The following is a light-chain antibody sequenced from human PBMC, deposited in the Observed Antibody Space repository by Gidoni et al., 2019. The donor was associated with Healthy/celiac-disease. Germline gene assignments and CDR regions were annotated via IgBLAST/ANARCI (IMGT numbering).Light chain of an antibody. Sequence: DIVTTQSPDSLAGSLGERATINCKSSQSVLYSSNNKNYLAWYQQKPGQPPKLLIYWASTRESGVPDRFSGSGSGTDFTLTISSLQAEDVAVYYCQQYYSTPPYTFGQGTKLEIK. CDR1: QSVLYSSNNKNY. J-gene: IGKJ2*01. CDR3: QQYYSTPPYT. V-gene: IGKV4-1*01. CDR2: WAS.